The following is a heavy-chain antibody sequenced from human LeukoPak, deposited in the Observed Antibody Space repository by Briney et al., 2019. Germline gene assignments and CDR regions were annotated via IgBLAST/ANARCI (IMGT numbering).Heavy chain of an antibody. Sequence: ASVKVSCKASGYTFTNYGISWVRQAPGQGREWMGWISGYKGNTNYVQKLQGRVTITTDTSTSTAYMEMRSLRSDDTAVYYCARDSLYSSGTDGFDPWGQGTLVTVSS. V-gene: IGHV1-18*04. CDR3: ARDSLYSSGTDGFDP. CDR1: GYTFTNYG. J-gene: IGHJ5*02. CDR2: ISGYKGNT. D-gene: IGHD6-19*01.